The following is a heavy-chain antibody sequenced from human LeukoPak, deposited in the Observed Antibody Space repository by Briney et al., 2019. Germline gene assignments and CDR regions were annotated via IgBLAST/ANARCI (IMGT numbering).Heavy chain of an antibody. CDR1: GDSINNYY. V-gene: IGHV4-59*08. D-gene: IGHD3-10*01. CDR2: IYYSGST. J-gene: IGHJ4*02. Sequence: SETLSLTCTVSGDSINNYYRSWIRQSPGKGLEWIGDIYYSGSTKYNPSLKSRVTISVDSSKNQFSLKLSAVTAADTAVYYCARHRGSGSPYFDYWGQGTLVTVSS. CDR3: ARHRGSGSPYFDY.